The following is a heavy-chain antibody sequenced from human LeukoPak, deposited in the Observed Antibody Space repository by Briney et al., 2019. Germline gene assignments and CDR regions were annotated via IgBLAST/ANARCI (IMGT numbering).Heavy chain of an antibody. CDR3: ARGPHYYDPPDY. D-gene: IGHD3-22*01. CDR1: GYTFTGCY. J-gene: IGHJ4*02. V-gene: IGHV1-2*02. CDR2: INPNSGGT. Sequence: ASVKVSCKASGYTFTGCYMYWVRQAPGHGLEWVGWINPNSGGTNYAQKFQGGVTMTRDTSISTAYMELSRLGSDDTAVYYCARGPHYYDPPDYWGQGTLVTVSS.